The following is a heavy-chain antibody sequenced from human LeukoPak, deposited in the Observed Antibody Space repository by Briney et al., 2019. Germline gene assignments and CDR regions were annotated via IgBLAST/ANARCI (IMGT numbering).Heavy chain of an antibody. V-gene: IGHV4-39*07. J-gene: IGHJ3*02. CDR3: ARDSSGWFGGEVSAFDI. D-gene: IGHD6-19*01. CDR2: IYYSGST. CDR1: GGSISSSSYY. Sequence: SETLSLTCTVSGGSISSSSYYWGWIRQPPGKGLEWIGSIYYSGSTYYNPSLKSRATISVDTSKNQFSLKLSSVTAADTAVYYCARDSSGWFGGEVSAFDIWGQGTMVTVSS.